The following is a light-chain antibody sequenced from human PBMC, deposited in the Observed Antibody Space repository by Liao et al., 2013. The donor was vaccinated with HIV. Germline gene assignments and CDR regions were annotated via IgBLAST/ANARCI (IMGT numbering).Light chain of an antibody. Sequence: SYELTQPPSVSVAAGKTARLTCGGDDIRGKSVHWYQQKPGQAPVLVIYYDSDRPSGIPERFSGSDSGNTATLTISRVEAGDEADYYCQVWDRSSDEGVFGGGTKVTVL. CDR2: YDS. CDR1: DIRGKS. CDR3: QVWDRSSDEGV. V-gene: IGLV3-21*01. J-gene: IGLJ2*01.